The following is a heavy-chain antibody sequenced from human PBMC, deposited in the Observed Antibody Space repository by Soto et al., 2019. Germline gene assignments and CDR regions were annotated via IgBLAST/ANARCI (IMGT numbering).Heavy chain of an antibody. V-gene: IGHV6-1*01. CDR3: ARDLGSGLSLGSYYYYYGMVV. D-gene: IGHD1-26*01. Sequence: QSQTLSLTCAISGDSVSSNSAAWNWIRQSPSRGLEWLGRTYYRSKWYNDYAVSVKSRITINPDTSKNQFSLQLNSVTPEDTAVYYCARDLGSGLSLGSYYYYYGMVVWGQGTAVTVSS. CDR2: TYYRSKWYN. J-gene: IGHJ6*02. CDR1: GDSVSSNSAA.